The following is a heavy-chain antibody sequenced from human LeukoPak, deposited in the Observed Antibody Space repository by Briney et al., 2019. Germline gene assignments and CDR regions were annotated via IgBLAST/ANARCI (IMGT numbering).Heavy chain of an antibody. J-gene: IGHJ5*02. CDR2: INIGGTNT. D-gene: IGHD5-24*01. Sequence: GGSLRLSCAASGFTFNDYYMSWIRQAPGKGLEWLSYINIGGTNTHYADSVKGRFAISRDNAKKSPYLEMNNMRAEYTPTYYCSPDGAGFDIWGQGVLVTVSS. CDR1: GFTFNDYY. V-gene: IGHV3-11*01. CDR3: SPDGAGFDI.